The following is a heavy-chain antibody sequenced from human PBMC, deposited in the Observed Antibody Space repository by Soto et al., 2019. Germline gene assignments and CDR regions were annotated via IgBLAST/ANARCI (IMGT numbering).Heavy chain of an antibody. J-gene: IGHJ6*02. CDR2: INHSGST. Sequence: SETLSLTCAVYGGSFSGYYWSWIRQPPGKGLEWIGEINHSGSTNYDPSLKSRVTISVDTSKNQFSLKLSSVTAADTAVYYCAQWLVPRGPYYYGMDVWGQGTTVTVSS. D-gene: IGHD6-19*01. CDR1: GGSFSGYY. V-gene: IGHV4-34*01. CDR3: AQWLVPRGPYYYGMDV.